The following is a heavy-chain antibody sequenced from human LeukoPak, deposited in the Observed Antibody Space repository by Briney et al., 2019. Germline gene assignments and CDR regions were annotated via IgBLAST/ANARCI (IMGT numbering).Heavy chain of an antibody. Sequence: GGSLRLSCAASGFTLSDYYMSWIRQAPGKGLEWVSYISSIGSPIYYADSVKGRFTISRDNAKNSLYLQMNSLRAEDTAVYYCARDKLRPYYYDSSGYSDWFDPWGQGTLVTVSS. V-gene: IGHV3-11*01. CDR2: ISSIGSPI. CDR1: GFTLSDYY. CDR3: ARDKLRPYYYDSSGYSDWFDP. D-gene: IGHD3-22*01. J-gene: IGHJ5*02.